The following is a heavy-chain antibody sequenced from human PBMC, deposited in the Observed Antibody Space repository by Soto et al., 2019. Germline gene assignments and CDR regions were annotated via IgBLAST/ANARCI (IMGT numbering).Heavy chain of an antibody. D-gene: IGHD3-16*01. V-gene: IGHV3-74*01. CDR1: GFTFSTYW. CDR3: ARDGGTYFDY. Sequence: PVGSLRLSCAASGFTFSTYWMHWARQAPGKGLVWVSRLDNDGTNTRYADSVKGRFTVSRDNGKNTVYLQMDSLRAEDTAVYYCARDGGTYFDYWGQGTLVTVSS. J-gene: IGHJ4*02. CDR2: LDNDGTNT.